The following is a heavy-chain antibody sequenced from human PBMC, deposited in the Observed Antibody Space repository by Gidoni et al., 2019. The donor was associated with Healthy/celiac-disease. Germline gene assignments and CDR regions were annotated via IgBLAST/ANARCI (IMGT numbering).Heavy chain of an antibody. CDR2: SYAGNGNT. J-gene: IGHJ4*02. Sequence: QVQLVQSGAEVKKPGASVKVSCKASGYTFTSYAMHWVRQAPVQRRERVGWSYAGNGNTKYSQKFQGRVTITRDTSASTAYMELSSLRSEDTAVYYCARDPVLRYFDWLLDYWGQGTLVTVSS. V-gene: IGHV1-3*01. D-gene: IGHD3-9*01. CDR1: GYTFTSYA. CDR3: ARDPVLRYFDWLLDY.